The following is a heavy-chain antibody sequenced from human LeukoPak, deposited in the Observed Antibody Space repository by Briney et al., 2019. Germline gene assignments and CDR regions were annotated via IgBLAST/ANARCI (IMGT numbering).Heavy chain of an antibody. V-gene: IGHV3-30*18. CDR3: AKEGDYSSSWYYFDY. CDR1: GFTFSSYA. CDR2: ISFDGSNK. J-gene: IGHJ4*02. D-gene: IGHD6-13*01. Sequence: GGSLRLSCEASGFTFSSYAIHWVRQAPGKGLEWVAVISFDGSNKYYADSVKGRFTISRDNSKNTLYLQMNSLRAEDTAVYYCAKEGDYSSSWYYFDYWGQGTLVTVSS.